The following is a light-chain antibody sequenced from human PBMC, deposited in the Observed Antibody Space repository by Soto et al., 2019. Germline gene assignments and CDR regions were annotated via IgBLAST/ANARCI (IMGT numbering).Light chain of an antibody. V-gene: IGKV1-39*01. CDR3: QQSYSTPWT. CDR2: AAS. Sequence: DIQMTQSPSSLSASVGDTVTLTCRASQSISSYLNWYQQKPGKAPKLLIYAASSLQSGVPSRFSGSGSGTDFTLTISSLQPEDFATYYCQQSYSTPWTFGQGTKVDI. CDR1: QSISSY. J-gene: IGKJ1*01.